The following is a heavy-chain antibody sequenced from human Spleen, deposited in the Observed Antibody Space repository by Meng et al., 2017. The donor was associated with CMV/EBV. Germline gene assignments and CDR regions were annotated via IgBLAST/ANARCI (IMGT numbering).Heavy chain of an antibody. Sequence: ASVKVSCKVSGYTFTDYYMHWVQQAPGKGLEWMGLVDPEDGETIYAEKFQGRVTITADTSTDTAYMELSSLRSEDTAVYYCATGLKGSGLLDPLDYWGQGTLVTVSS. J-gene: IGHJ4*02. D-gene: IGHD6-25*01. CDR2: VDPEDGET. V-gene: IGHV1-69-2*01. CDR1: GYTFTDYY. CDR3: ATGLKGSGLLDPLDY.